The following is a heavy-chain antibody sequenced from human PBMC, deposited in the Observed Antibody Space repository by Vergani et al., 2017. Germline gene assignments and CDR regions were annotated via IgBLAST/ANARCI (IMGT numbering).Heavy chain of an antibody. D-gene: IGHD1-26*01. J-gene: IGHJ4*02. V-gene: IGHV3-30*03. CDR3: AREKYSGSYYHFDY. Sequence: QVQLVESGGGVVQPGRSLRLSCAASGFTFSSYGMHWVRQAPGKGLEWVAVISYDGSNKYYADSVKGRFTISRDNSKNTLYLQMNSLRAEDTAVYYCAREKYSGSYYHFDYWGQGTLVTVSS. CDR2: ISYDGSNK. CDR1: GFTFSSYG.